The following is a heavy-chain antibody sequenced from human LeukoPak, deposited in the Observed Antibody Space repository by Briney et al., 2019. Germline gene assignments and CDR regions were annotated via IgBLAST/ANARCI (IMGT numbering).Heavy chain of an antibody. J-gene: IGHJ4*02. D-gene: IGHD3-16*01. V-gene: IGHV3-53*01. CDR1: GFPIKSNY. CDR2: IYSGGST. CDR3: ARDLHPRLTGYFDY. Sequence: PGGSLVLSWAASGFPIKSNYMSWVRQAPGKGLERGSVIYSGGSTDYTDAVEGRVTVSRDNSKNTLYVEMRSQRGEDTAVYYCARDLHPRLTGYFDYWGQGTLVTVSS.